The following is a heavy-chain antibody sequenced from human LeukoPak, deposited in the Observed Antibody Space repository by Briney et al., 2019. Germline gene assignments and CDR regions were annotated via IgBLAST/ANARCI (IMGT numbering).Heavy chain of an antibody. CDR3: ARSAVANPYYFDY. Sequence: SETLSLTCTVSGGSISSSSYYWGWIRQPPGKGLEWIGSIYYSGSTYYNPSLKSRVTISVDTSKNQFSLKLSSVTAADTAVHYCARSAVANPYYFDYWGQGTLVTVSS. CDR1: GGSISSSSYY. D-gene: IGHD6-19*01. V-gene: IGHV4-39*01. CDR2: IYYSGST. J-gene: IGHJ4*02.